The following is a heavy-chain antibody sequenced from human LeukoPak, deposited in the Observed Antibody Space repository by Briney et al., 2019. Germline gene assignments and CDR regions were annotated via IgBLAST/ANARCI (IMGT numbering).Heavy chain of an antibody. V-gene: IGHV4-61*01. CDR3: ARKEEYCSGGSCYLGWFDP. D-gene: IGHD2-15*01. CDR1: GYSISSGYY. Sequence: SETLSLTCTVSGYSISSGYYWSWIRQPPGKRLEWIGYMYYSGSTNYNPSLKSRVTISVDTSKNQFSLKLSSVTAADTAVYYCARKEEYCSGGSCYLGWFDPWGPGTLVTVSS. CDR2: MYYSGST. J-gene: IGHJ5*02.